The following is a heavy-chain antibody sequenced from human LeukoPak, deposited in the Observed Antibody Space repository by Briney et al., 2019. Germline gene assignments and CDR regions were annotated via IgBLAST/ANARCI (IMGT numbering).Heavy chain of an antibody. V-gene: IGHV4-61*01. D-gene: IGHD2-15*01. CDR1: GGSVSSGSYY. CDR2: IYYSGST. Sequence: SETLSLTCTVSGGSVSSGSYYWSWIRQPPGKGLEWIGYIYYSGSTNYNPSLKSRVTISVDTSKNQFSLKLNSVTAADTAVYYCARGAAGYCSGGSCGYYYYYGMDVWGKGTTVTVSS. CDR3: ARGAAGYCSGGSCGYYYYYGMDV. J-gene: IGHJ6*04.